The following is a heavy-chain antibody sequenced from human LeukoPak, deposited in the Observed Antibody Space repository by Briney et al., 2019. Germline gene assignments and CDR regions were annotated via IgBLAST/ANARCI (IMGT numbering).Heavy chain of an antibody. Sequence: SVKVSCKAFGGTVRRYAIGWVRQAHGPGHDRKGGIISTYGASNYAQKFQGRVTPTADESANTAYMELRDLRSDDTAVYYCARDRTGYGNYYFDSWGQGTPVTVSS. CDR2: IISTYGAS. J-gene: IGHJ4*02. CDR3: ARDRTGYGNYYFDS. D-gene: IGHD2/OR15-2a*01. CDR1: GGTVRRYA. V-gene: IGHV1-69*01.